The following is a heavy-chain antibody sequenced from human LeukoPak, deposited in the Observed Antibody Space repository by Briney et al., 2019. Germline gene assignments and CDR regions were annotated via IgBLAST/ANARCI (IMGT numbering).Heavy chain of an antibody. V-gene: IGHV4-4*07. CDR3: ARRDALGWYFDY. D-gene: IGHD5-24*01. Sequence: SETLSLTCAVSGGSISSYYWNWIRQPAGKGLEWIGRIYGSGSTNYNPSLTSRVTMSVDTSKNQFSLKLSSVTAADTAVYYCARRDALGWYFDYWGQGTLVTVSS. J-gene: IGHJ4*02. CDR1: GGSISSYY. CDR2: IYGSGST.